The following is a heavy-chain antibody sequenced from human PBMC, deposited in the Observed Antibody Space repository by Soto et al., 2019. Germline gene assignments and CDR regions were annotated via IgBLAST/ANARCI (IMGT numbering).Heavy chain of an antibody. Sequence: SETLSLTCAVYGGSFSGYYWSWIRQPPGKGLEWIGEINHSGSTNYNPSLKSRVTISVDTSKNQFSLKLSSVTAADTAVYYCARGTLPAHYYGMDVWGQGTTVTVSS. J-gene: IGHJ6*02. D-gene: IGHD2-21*01. CDR3: ARGTLPAHYYGMDV. CDR2: INHSGST. V-gene: IGHV4-34*01. CDR1: GGSFSGYY.